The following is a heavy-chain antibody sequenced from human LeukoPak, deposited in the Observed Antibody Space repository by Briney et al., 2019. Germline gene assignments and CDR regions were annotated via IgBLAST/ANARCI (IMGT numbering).Heavy chain of an antibody. J-gene: IGHJ4*02. D-gene: IGHD1-26*01. CDR2: ISGSGGST. V-gene: IGHV3-23*01. Sequence: GGSLRLSCAASGFTFSSYAMSWVRQAPGKGLEWVSAISGSGGSTYYADSVKGRFTISRDNSKNTLYLQMNSLRAEDTAVYYCAKGGLSYESQYYFDYWGQGTLVTVSS. CDR3: AKGGLSYESQYYFDY. CDR1: GFTFSSYA.